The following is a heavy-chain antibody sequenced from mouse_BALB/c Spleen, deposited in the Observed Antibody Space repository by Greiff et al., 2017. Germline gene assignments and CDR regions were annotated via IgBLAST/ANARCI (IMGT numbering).Heavy chain of an antibody. CDR3: ARSTYRYERDY. J-gene: IGHJ2*01. Sequence: QVQLKQSGAELMKPGASVKISCKATGYTFSSYWIEWVKQRPGHGLEWIGEILPGSGSTNYNEKFKGKATFTADTSSNTAYMQLSSLTSEDSAVYYCARSTYRYERDYWGQGTTLTVSS. D-gene: IGHD2-14*01. V-gene: IGHV1-9*01. CDR1: GYTFSSYW. CDR2: ILPGSGST.